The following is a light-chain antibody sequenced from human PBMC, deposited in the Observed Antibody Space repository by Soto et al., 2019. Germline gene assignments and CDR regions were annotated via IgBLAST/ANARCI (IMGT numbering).Light chain of an antibody. CDR3: QHYNNWPPWT. Sequence: EIVLTQSPGTLSLSPGERATLSCKTSQSVNSNYLAWYRRKPGQAPSLLIYGASTRATGIPGRFSGSGSGTDFTLTITRLEPEDFAVYYCQHYNNWPPWTFGQGTKVEIK. CDR1: QSVNSNY. CDR2: GAS. V-gene: IGKV3-20*01. J-gene: IGKJ1*01.